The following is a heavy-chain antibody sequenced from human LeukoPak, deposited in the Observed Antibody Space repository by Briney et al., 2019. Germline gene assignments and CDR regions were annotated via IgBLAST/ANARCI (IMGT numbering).Heavy chain of an antibody. Sequence: PGGSLRLSCAASGFTFSKYWMNWVRQAPGKGLEWVANINQDGNLIRYVDSVRGRFTISRDNVKKLVYLQMNSLRVEDTAVYYCAKSEGYIPSYWGQGTLVTVSS. CDR1: GFTFSKYW. V-gene: IGHV3-7*01. CDR3: AKSEGYIPSY. J-gene: IGHJ4*02. D-gene: IGHD5-18*01. CDR2: INQDGNLI.